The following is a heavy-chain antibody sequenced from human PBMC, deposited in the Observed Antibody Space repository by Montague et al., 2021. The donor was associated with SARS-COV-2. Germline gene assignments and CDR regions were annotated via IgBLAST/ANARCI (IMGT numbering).Heavy chain of an antibody. CDR3: VATYNGNWYYFDY. Sequence: SETLSLTCSVSGGSFSSGDSYWGWLRQAPGKGLEWIGDLHYAGSAYYXPSLRSRVTISADTSKNQFPLKLNSVTAADTAVYYCVATYNGNWYYFDYWGQGTLVTVSS. V-gene: IGHV4-39*01. CDR2: LHYAGSA. CDR1: GGSFSSGDSY. J-gene: IGHJ4*02. D-gene: IGHD6-13*01.